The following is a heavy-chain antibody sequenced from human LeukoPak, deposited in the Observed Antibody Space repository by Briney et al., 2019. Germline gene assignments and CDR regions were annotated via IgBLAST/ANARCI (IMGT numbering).Heavy chain of an antibody. V-gene: IGHV4-30-4*08. Sequence: SETLSLTCTVSGGSISSGDYYWSWIRQPPGKGLEWIGYIYYSGSTYYNPSLKSRVTISVDTSKNQFSLKLSSVTAADTAVYYCARATSMPRPQYFQHWGQGTLVTVSS. CDR2: IYYSGST. CDR3: ARATSMPRPQYFQH. CDR1: GGSISSGDYY. J-gene: IGHJ1*01. D-gene: IGHD2-2*01.